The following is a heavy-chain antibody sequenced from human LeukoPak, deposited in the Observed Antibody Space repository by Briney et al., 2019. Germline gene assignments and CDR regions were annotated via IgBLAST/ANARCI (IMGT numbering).Heavy chain of an antibody. CDR3: ARGVDYYENSGTIDY. CDR1: GFTFSRYW. D-gene: IGHD3-22*01. CDR2: IASDGSST. Sequence: GGSLRLSCATSGFTFSRYWMNWVRQAPGKGLVWVSRIASDGSSTTYADSVKGRFNISRDNSKNPLYLQMNSLRAEDTAVYYCARGVDYYENSGTIDYWGQGTLVTVSS. J-gene: IGHJ4*02. V-gene: IGHV3-74*01.